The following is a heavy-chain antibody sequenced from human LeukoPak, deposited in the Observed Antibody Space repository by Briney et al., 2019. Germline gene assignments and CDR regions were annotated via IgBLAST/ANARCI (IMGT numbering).Heavy chain of an antibody. D-gene: IGHD2-2*01. V-gene: IGHV1-18*04. Sequence: GASVKVSCKASGYTFTSYGISWVRQAPGQGLEWMGWFSAYNGNTNYAQKLQGRVTMTTDTSTSTAYMELRSLRSDDTAVYYCAFYCSSTSCYDADFDYWGQGTLVTVSS. J-gene: IGHJ4*02. CDR3: AFYCSSTSCYDADFDY. CDR2: FSAYNGNT. CDR1: GYTFTSYG.